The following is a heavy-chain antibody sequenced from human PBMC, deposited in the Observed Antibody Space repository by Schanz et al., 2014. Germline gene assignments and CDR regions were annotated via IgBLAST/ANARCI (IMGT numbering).Heavy chain of an antibody. D-gene: IGHD2-2*01. Sequence: QVQLQQWGAGLLKPSETLSLTCAVYGGSFSGYYWSWIRQPPGKGLEWIGEINQSGTTNYNPSLKSRVTMSVDTSKNQFSLKLRSVTAADTAVYYCARAARRTRVVPLYFDYWGQGTLVTVSS. CDR3: ARAARRTRVVPLYFDY. J-gene: IGHJ4*02. CDR2: INQSGTT. V-gene: IGHV4-34*01. CDR1: GGSFSGYY.